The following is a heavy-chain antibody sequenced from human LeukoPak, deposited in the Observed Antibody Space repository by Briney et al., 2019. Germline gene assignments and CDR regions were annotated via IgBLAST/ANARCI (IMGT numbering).Heavy chain of an antibody. V-gene: IGHV3-64D*06. J-gene: IGHJ4*02. CDR2: ISSNGGST. CDR1: GFTFSSYA. D-gene: IGHD2-2*01. Sequence: PGGSLRLSCSASGFTFSSYAMHWVRQTPGKGLEYVSAISSNGGSTYYADSVKGRFTISRDNSKDTLYLQVSSLRAEDTAVYYCVKDPFSSTSFYYFDYWGQGTLVTVSS. CDR3: VKDPFSSTSFYYFDY.